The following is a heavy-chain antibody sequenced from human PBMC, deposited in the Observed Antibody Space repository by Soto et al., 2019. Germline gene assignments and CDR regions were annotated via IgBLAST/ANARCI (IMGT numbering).Heavy chain of an antibody. CDR1: GFTVSSNY. CDR2: IYSGGST. Sequence: GGSLRLSCAASGFTVSSNYMSWVRQAPGKGLEWVSVIYSGGSTYYADSVKGRFTISRDNSKNTRYLQMNSLRAEDTAVYYCASFKSTSWGKEEEGMDYFDYWGQGTLVTVSS. V-gene: IGHV3-66*01. CDR3: ASFKSTSWGKEEEGMDYFDY. D-gene: IGHD3-16*01. J-gene: IGHJ4*02.